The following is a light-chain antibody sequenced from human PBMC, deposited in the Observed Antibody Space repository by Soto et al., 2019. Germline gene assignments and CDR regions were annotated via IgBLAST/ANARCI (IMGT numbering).Light chain of an antibody. CDR1: QSISNW. CDR2: GAY. Sequence: DIQMTQSPSTLSASVGDRVTITCRASQSISNWLAWYQQKPGKAPKLLISGAYSLESGVPSRFSGSGSGTEFTLTISSLQPDDFATYYCQQYDSYSYTVGQGTKLEIK. V-gene: IGKV1-5*01. J-gene: IGKJ2*01. CDR3: QQYDSYSYT.